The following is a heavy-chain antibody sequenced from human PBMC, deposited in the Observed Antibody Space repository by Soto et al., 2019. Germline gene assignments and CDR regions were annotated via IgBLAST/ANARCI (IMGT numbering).Heavy chain of an antibody. Sequence: QVQLVQSGAEVKKPGSSVKVSCKASGGTFSSYTISWVRQAPGQGLEWMRRIIPILGIANYAQQFQGRVTITADKSTSTAYMELRSLRSEDTAVYYCARETCSGGSCPLDYWGHVTLVTVSS. CDR2: IIPILGIA. D-gene: IGHD2-15*01. CDR1: GGTFSSYT. CDR3: ARETCSGGSCPLDY. J-gene: IGHJ4*01. V-gene: IGHV1-69*08.